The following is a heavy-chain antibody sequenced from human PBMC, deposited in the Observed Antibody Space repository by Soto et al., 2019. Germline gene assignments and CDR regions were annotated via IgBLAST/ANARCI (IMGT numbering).Heavy chain of an antibody. CDR1: GGTFSKSA. CDR2: IMPIFHTP. CDR3: ARDKVRVKSGRNYCYILDV. Sequence: QVQLEQSGAEVKKPGSSVKVSCKASGGTFSKSAISWVRQAPGQGLEWMGGIMPIFHTPDYAQKFPCRVIITAYQCTRTAYMALSGPKAAHTAVYYCARDKVRVKSGRNYCYILDVRGPGTTVTVSS. D-gene: IGHD6-13*01. V-gene: IGHV1-69*12. J-gene: IGHJ6*02.